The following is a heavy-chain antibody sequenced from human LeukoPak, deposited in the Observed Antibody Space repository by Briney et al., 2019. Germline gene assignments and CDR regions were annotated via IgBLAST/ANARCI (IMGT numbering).Heavy chain of an antibody. V-gene: IGHV4-59*01. D-gene: IGHD5-12*01. CDR1: GGSISSYY. CDR3: ARQVATKGEWAFDV. CDR2: IYYSGST. J-gene: IGHJ3*01. Sequence: SETLSLTCTVSGGSISSYYWSWIRQPPGKGLEWIGYIYYSGSTNYNPSLKSRVTISVDTSKNQFSLKLSSVTAADTAVYYCARQVATKGEWAFDVWGQGTVVTVSS.